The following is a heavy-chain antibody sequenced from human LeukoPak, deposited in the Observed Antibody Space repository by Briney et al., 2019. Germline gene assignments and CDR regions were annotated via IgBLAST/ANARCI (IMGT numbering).Heavy chain of an antibody. D-gene: IGHD3-10*01. Sequence: SQTLSLTCTVSGGSITSGSYYWSWIRQPAGKGLEWIGRIYTSGSTNYNPSLKSRVTISVDTSKNQFSLKLSSVTAADTAVYYCAREGLNMVRGVIPKEAWGWFDPWGQGTLATVPS. CDR2: IYTSGST. J-gene: IGHJ5*02. CDR3: AREGLNMVRGVIPKEAWGWFDP. CDR1: GGSITSGSYY. V-gene: IGHV4-61*02.